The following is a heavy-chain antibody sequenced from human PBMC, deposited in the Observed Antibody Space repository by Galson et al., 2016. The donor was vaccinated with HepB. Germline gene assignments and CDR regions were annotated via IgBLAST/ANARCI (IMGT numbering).Heavy chain of an antibody. V-gene: IGHV3-30*03. D-gene: IGHD4-23*01. CDR3: ASDHGGNPGSDY. Sequence: SLRLSCAASGFTFSSYGMHWVRQPPGKGLEWVALVSSDETNKFYADSVKGRFTISRDNSKNMPYLQMHSLRTEDTALYYCASDHGGNPGSDYWGQGTLVTVSS. J-gene: IGHJ4*02. CDR1: GFTFSSYG. CDR2: VSSDETNK.